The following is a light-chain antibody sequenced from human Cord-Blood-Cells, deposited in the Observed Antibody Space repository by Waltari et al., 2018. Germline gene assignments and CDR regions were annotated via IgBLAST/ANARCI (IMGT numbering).Light chain of an antibody. V-gene: IGKV1-6*01. CDR1: QGIRND. CDR2: AAS. Sequence: AIQMTQSPSSLSASVGDRVTITCRASQGIRNDLGWYQQKPGKAPKLLIYAASSLQSGVPSRFRGRGSGTDFTLTISRLQPEDFATYYGLQDYNYPRTFGQGTKLEIK. CDR3: LQDYNYPRT. J-gene: IGKJ2*01.